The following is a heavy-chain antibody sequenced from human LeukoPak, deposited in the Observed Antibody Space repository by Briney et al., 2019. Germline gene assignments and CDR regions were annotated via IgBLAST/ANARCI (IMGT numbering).Heavy chain of an antibody. V-gene: IGHV7-4-1*02. J-gene: IGHJ3*02. Sequence: ASVKVSCKASGNTFTAYYMHWVRQAPGQGLEWMGWINTNTGNPTYAQGFTGRFVFSLDTSVSTAYLQISSLKAEDTAVYYCARDSLTAARPYAFDIWGQGTMVTVSS. CDR2: INTNTGNP. CDR3: ARDSLTAARPYAFDI. CDR1: GNTFTAYY. D-gene: IGHD6-6*01.